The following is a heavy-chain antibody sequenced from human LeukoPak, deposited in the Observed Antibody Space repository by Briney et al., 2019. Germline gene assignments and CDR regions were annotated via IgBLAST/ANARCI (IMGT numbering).Heavy chain of an antibody. CDR2: ISSSSSYI. J-gene: IGHJ4*02. CDR3: ARVGSGWSPNDY. CDR1: GFTFSSYS. Sequence: GGSLRLSCAGPGFTFSSYSMNWVRQAPGKGLEWVSSISSSSSYIYYADSVKGRFTISRDNAKNSLYLQMNSLRAEDTAVYYCARVGSGWSPNDYWGQGTLVTVSS. V-gene: IGHV3-21*01. D-gene: IGHD6-19*01.